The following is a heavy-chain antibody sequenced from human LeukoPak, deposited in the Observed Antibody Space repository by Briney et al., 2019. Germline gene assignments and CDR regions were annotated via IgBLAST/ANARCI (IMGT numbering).Heavy chain of an antibody. CDR1: GYTFTSYD. D-gene: IGHD6-19*01. CDR3: ARAAFYSSGWYAENNWFDP. Sequence: ASAKVSCKASGYTFTSYDINWVRQATGQGLEWMGWMNPNSGNTGYAQKFQGRVTMTRNTSISTAYMELSSLRSEDTAVYYCARAAFYSSGWYAENNWFDPWGQGTLVTVSS. CDR2: MNPNSGNT. J-gene: IGHJ5*02. V-gene: IGHV1-8*01.